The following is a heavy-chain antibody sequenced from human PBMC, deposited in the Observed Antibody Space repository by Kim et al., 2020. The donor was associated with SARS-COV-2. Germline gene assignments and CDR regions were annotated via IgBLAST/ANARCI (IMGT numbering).Heavy chain of an antibody. J-gene: IGHJ4*02. CDR2: MNPNSGNT. CDR1: GYTFTSYD. D-gene: IGHD3-22*01. CDR3: ARGTQYYYDSSGYWYFDY. Sequence: ASVKVSCKASGYTFTSYDINWVRQATGQGLEWMGWMNPNSGNTGYAQKFQGRVTMTRNTSISTAYMELSSLRSEDTAVYYCARGTQYYYDSSGYWYFDYWGQGTLVTVSS. V-gene: IGHV1-8*01.